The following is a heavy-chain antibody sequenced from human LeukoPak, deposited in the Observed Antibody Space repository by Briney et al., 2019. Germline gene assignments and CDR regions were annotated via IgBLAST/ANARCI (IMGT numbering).Heavy chain of an antibody. CDR2: FFSSGTSSGTT. Sequence: SETLSLTCTVSAGSFTSFYWSWVRQPARKGLEWIGHFFSSGTSSGTTKYNPSFESRATISVDKSKNQFSLKLTSVTAADTAVYYCARYSGIYGHDNWGQGTLVTVSS. J-gene: IGHJ4*02. CDR1: AGSFTSFY. V-gene: IGHV4-4*07. CDR3: ARYSGIYGHDN. D-gene: IGHD3-10*01.